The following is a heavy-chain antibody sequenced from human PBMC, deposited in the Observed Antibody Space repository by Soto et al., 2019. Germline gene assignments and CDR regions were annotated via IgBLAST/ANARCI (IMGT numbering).Heavy chain of an antibody. CDR3: ASNHRHYDFWSGPVGYGMDV. D-gene: IGHD3-3*01. CDR1: GGSISSGGYS. CDR2: IYHSGST. Sequence: SETLSLTCAVSGGSISSGGYSWSWIRQPPGKGLEWIGYIYHSGSTYYNPSLKSRVTISVDRSKNQFSLKLSSVTAADTAVYYCASNHRHYDFWSGPVGYGMDVWGQGTTVTVSS. V-gene: IGHV4-30-2*01. J-gene: IGHJ6*02.